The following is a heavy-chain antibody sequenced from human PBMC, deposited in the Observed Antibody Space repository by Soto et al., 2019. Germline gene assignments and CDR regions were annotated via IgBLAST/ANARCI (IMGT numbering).Heavy chain of an antibody. CDR2: IYHSGST. D-gene: IGHD6-6*01. Sequence: SETLSLTCAVSGGSISSGGYSWSWIRQPPGKGLEWIGYIYHSGSTYYNPSLKSRVTISVDRSKNQFSLKLSSATAADTAVYYCARVTEYSSSSALSYYFDYWGQGTLVTVSS. J-gene: IGHJ4*02. V-gene: IGHV4-30-2*01. CDR1: GGSISSGGYS. CDR3: ARVTEYSSSSALSYYFDY.